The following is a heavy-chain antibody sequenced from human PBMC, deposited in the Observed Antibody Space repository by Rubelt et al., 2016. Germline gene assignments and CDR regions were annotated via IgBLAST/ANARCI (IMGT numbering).Heavy chain of an antibody. CDR1: GFTFDAYA. D-gene: IGHD6-19*01. Sequence: EVQLVESGGGLVQPGRSLRLSCAASGFTFDAYAMHWVRQGPGKGLEWVASISWNGEATGYANSVRGRVTVSRDNAQKSLNPQMNRFHPRDTAFDYCAKSPLGWGRSGWRDSWGQGTLVTVSS. J-gene: IGHJ4*02. V-gene: IGHV3-9*01. CDR2: ISWNGEAT. CDR3: AKSPLGWGRSGWRDS.